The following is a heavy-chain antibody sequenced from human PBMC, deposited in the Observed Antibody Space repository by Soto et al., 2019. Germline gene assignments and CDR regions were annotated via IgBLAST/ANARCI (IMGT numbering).Heavy chain of an antibody. CDR2: ISWNSGNI. D-gene: IGHD5-18*01. CDR3: VRSKGGYSYGTPFDY. V-gene: IGHV3-9*01. Sequence: PGGSLRLSCAASGFTFDDYAMHWVRQVLGKGLEWVSSISWNSGNIGYADSVKGRFTTSRDNAKNSLYLQMNSLRPEDTASYYCVRSKGGYSYGTPFDYWGQGT. J-gene: IGHJ4*02. CDR1: GFTFDDYA.